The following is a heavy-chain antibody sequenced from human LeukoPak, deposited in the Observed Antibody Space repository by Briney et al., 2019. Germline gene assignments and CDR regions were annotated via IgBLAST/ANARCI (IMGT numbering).Heavy chain of an antibody. V-gene: IGHV3-30*18. Sequence: GRSLRLSCAASGFTFSGYGMHSVRQAPGKGLEWVAVISYDGSNKYYADSVKGRFTISRDNSKNTLYLQMNGLSAEDTAVYYCAKAVVVTSYYYYGMDVWGQGTTVTVSS. CDR1: GFTFSGYG. CDR2: ISYDGSNK. D-gene: IGHD2-15*01. CDR3: AKAVVVTSYYYYGMDV. J-gene: IGHJ6*02.